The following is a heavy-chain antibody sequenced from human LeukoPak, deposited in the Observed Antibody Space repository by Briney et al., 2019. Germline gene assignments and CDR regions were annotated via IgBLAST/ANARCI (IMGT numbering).Heavy chain of an antibody. J-gene: IGHJ4*02. CDR3: GRGMRDYYGLDY. D-gene: IGHD3-10*01. CDR1: GFTFSSYA. Sequence: GGSLRLSCAASGFTFSSYAMSWVRQAPGKGLEWVSGISGSGSSAYYADSVRGRFTISRDNAKNTLYLHMNSLTVEDTAVYYCGRGMRDYYGLDYWGQGILVTVSS. CDR2: ISGSGSSA. V-gene: IGHV3-23*01.